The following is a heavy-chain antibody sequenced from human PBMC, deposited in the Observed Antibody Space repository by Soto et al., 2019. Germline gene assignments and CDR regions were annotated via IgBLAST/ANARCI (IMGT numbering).Heavy chain of an antibody. CDR3: ARGGVVVPAAMVARGLVSRSYYGMDV. CDR1: GGSISSYY. Sequence: SETLSLTCTVSGGSISSYYWSWIRQPPGEGLEWIGYIYYSGSTNYNPSLKSRVTISVDTSKNQFSLKLSSVTAADTAVYYCARGGVVVPAAMVARGLVSRSYYGMDVWGQGTTVTVSS. CDR2: IYYSGST. D-gene: IGHD2-2*01. J-gene: IGHJ6*02. V-gene: IGHV4-59*01.